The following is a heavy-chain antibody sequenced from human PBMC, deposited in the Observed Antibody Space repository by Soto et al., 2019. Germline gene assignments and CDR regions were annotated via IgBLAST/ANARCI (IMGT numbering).Heavy chain of an antibody. V-gene: IGHV3-33*01. CDR3: ARDPSLAPYYDFWSGYNPAFDY. CDR2: IWYDGSNK. D-gene: IGHD3-3*01. CDR1: GFTFSSYG. Sequence: QVQLVESGGGVVQPGRSLRLSCAASGFTFSSYGMHWVRQAPGKGLEWVAVIWYDGSNKYYADSVKGRFTISRDNSKNTLYLQMNILRAEDTAVYYCARDPSLAPYYDFWSGYNPAFDYWGQGPLVTVSS. J-gene: IGHJ4*02.